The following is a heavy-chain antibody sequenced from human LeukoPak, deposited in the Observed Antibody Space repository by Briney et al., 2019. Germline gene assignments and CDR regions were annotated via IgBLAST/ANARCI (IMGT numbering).Heavy chain of an antibody. J-gene: IGHJ4*02. CDR1: GGSISSSSYY. V-gene: IGHV4-39*01. D-gene: IGHD2-15*01. CDR3: ARHSGGWLYYFDY. Sequence: PETLSLTCTVSGGSISSSSYYWGWIRQPPGKGLEWIGSIYYSGSTYYNPSLKSRVTISVDTSKNQFSLKLSSVTAADTAVYYCARHSGGWLYYFDYWGQGTLVTVSS. CDR2: IYYSGST.